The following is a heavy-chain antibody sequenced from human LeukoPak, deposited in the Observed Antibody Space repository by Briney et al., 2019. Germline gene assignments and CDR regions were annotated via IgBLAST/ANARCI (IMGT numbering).Heavy chain of an antibody. Sequence: SETLSLTCTVSGGSISSSSYYWGWIRQPPGKGLEWIGSIYYSGSTYYNPSLKSRVTISGDTSKNQFSLKLSPVTAADTAVYYCANIVVVPAVLYYYYYMDVWGKGTTVTVSS. CDR1: GGSISSSSYY. D-gene: IGHD2-2*01. J-gene: IGHJ6*03. CDR3: ANIVVVPAVLYYYYYMDV. CDR2: IYYSGST. V-gene: IGHV4-39*07.